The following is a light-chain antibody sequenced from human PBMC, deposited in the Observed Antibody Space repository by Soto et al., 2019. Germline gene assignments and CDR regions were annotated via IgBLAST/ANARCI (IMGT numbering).Light chain of an antibody. Sequence: EFVMTQSPGTLSLSPREGATLSCGASQSVSSRLAWFQQKPGQAPRLLISGASSRATGIPDRFSGSGFGTDFPLIIFRLETEDFALYYCQHYAGGSRLTSGQPTRQEI. V-gene: IGKV3-20*01. J-gene: IGKJ5*01. CDR2: GAS. CDR3: QHYAGGSRLT. CDR1: QSVSSR.